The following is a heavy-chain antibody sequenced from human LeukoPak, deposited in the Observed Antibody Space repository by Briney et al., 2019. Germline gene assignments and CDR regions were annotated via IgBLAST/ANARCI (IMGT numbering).Heavy chain of an antibody. CDR1: GFTFSNAW. CDR3: TTDALDIVVVPAALYYFDY. Sequence: GGSLRLSCAASGFTFSNAWMSWVRQAPGKGLEWVGRIKSKTDGGTTDYAAPVKGRFTISRDDSKNTLYLQMNSLKTEDTAVYYCTTDALDIVVVPAALYYFDYWGQGTLVTVSS. J-gene: IGHJ4*02. CDR2: IKSKTDGGTT. V-gene: IGHV3-15*01. D-gene: IGHD2-2*03.